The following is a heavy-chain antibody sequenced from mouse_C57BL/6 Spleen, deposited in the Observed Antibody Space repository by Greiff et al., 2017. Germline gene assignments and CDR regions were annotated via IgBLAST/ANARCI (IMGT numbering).Heavy chain of an antibody. D-gene: IGHD1-1*01. J-gene: IGHJ2*01. V-gene: IGHV5-4*01. CDR3: ARANLDYYGSSSYYFDY. CDR2: ISDGGSYT. Sequence: EVQVVESGGGLVKPGGSLKLSCAASGFTFSSYAMSWVRQTPEKRLEWVATISDGGSYTYYPDNVKGRFTISRDNAKNNLYLQMSHLKSEDTAMYYCARANLDYYGSSSYYFDYWGQGTTLTVSS. CDR1: GFTFSSYA.